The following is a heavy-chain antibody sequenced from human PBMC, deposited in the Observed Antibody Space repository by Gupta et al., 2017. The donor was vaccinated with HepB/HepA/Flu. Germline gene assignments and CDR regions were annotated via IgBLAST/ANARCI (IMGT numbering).Heavy chain of an antibody. D-gene: IGHD3-3*01. V-gene: IGHV4-39*01. CDR3: ARVLQRPIVEGLPLGYFDS. J-gene: IGHJ4*02. Sequence: QLQLQESGPGLVKPSQTLSLTCTVSGGSIISNTFFWGWIRQPPGKGLEWIGTIYSGGNTHYNPSLKSRVTMSVDTSKSQFSLRLNSVTAADTAVYYCARVLQRPIVEGLPLGYFDSWGQGTLVTVSS. CDR2: IYSGGNT. CDR1: GGSIISNTFF.